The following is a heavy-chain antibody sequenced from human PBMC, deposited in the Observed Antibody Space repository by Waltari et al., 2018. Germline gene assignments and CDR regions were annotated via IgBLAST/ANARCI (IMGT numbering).Heavy chain of an antibody. D-gene: IGHD6-13*01. CDR2: YKRDGSDT. CDR1: GFSFTTLW. J-gene: IGHJ4*02. V-gene: IGHV3-7*04. Sequence: EVQLVESGGGLVQPGESLRLSCAASGFSFTTLWMSWVRQATGKGMECVANYKRDGSDTYYRDSVKCPLTVSRDHAKSSLYLQMNRLKAYDTAIYYCVRGGLSSRWYWIFWVQGTPFTVAT. CDR3: VRGGLSSRWYWIF.